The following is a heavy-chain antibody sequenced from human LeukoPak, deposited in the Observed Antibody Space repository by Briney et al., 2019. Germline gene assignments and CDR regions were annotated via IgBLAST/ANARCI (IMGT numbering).Heavy chain of an antibody. CDR1: GYTFTSYG. CDR2: ISAYNGNT. J-gene: IGHJ5*02. Sequence: ASVKVSCKASGYTFTSYGISWVRQAPGQGLEWMGWISAYNGNTNYAQKLQGRVTMTRDMSTSTVYIELSSLRSEGTAVYYCARDLFKPNNWFDPWGQGTLVTVSS. V-gene: IGHV1-18*01. CDR3: ARDLFKPNNWFDP.